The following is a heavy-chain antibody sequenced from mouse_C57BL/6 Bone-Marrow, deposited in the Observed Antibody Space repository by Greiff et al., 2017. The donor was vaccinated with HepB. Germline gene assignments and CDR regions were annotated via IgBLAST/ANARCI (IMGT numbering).Heavy chain of an antibody. CDR1: GYTFTSYW. V-gene: IGHV1-72*01. D-gene: IGHD1-1*01. CDR3: ATHYYGSSLYYFDY. CDR2: IDPNSGGT. Sequence: VQLQQPGAELVKPGASVKLSCKASGYTFTSYWMHWVKQRPGRGLEWIGRIDPNSGGTKYNEKFKSKATLTVDKPSSTAYMQLISLTSEASAVYYCATHYYGSSLYYFDYWGQGTTLTVSS. J-gene: IGHJ2*01.